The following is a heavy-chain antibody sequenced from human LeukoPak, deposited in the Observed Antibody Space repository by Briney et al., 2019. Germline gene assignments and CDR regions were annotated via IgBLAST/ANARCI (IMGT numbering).Heavy chain of an antibody. CDR2: ISGSGAST. J-gene: IGHJ4*02. V-gene: IGHV3-23*01. D-gene: IGHD1-26*01. Sequence: GGSLRLSCAASGFTFSTYAMSWVRQAPGKGLEWVSAISGSGASTYYADSVEGRFSISRDNSKSTLFLQMNSLRAEDTAVYYCAKASRYSGGFPPDYWGQGTLVTVSS. CDR3: AKASRYSGGFPPDY. CDR1: GFTFSTYA.